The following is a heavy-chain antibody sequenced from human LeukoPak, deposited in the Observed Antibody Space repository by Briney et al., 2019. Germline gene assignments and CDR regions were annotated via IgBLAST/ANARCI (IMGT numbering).Heavy chain of an antibody. CDR3: ARVIWPLVGVDAFDI. Sequence: PGGSLRLSCAASGFTVSSYSMNWVRQAPGKGLEWVSYISSSSSTIYYADSVKGRFTISRDNAKNSLYLQMNSLRDEDTAVYYCARVIWPLVGVDAFDIWGQGTMVTVSS. CDR2: ISSSSSTI. D-gene: IGHD3-10*01. J-gene: IGHJ3*02. V-gene: IGHV3-48*02. CDR1: GFTVSSYS.